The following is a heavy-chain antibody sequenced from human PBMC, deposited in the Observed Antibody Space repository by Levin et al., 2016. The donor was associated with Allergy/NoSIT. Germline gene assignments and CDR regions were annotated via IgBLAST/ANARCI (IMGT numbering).Heavy chain of an antibody. D-gene: IGHD5-18*01. J-gene: IGHJ4*02. CDR3: ARDGDAVMVDLDV. Sequence: LSLTCAASGFTFRRYWMYWVRQAPGKGLVWVSYIKGDGSVTNYADSVKGRFTISIDNAKNTLYLQMNSLRAEDSAVYYCARDGDAVMVDLDVWGRGTLVTVSS. CDR1: GFTFRRYW. CDR2: IKGDGSVT. V-gene: IGHV3-74*01.